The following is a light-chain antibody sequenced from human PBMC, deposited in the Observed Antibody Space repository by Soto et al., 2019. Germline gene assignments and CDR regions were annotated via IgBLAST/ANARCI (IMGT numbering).Light chain of an antibody. CDR3: QQYDSSPPYT. CDR1: QSISDT. Sequence: EIVMTQSPATLSVSPGGRATLSCRASQSISDTLAWYQQKPGQAPRLLIYGASTRAPGFPARFSGSGSGTDFTLTISSLQSEDFAVYYCQQYDSSPPYTFGQGTKLEIK. J-gene: IGKJ2*01. CDR2: GAS. V-gene: IGKV3-15*01.